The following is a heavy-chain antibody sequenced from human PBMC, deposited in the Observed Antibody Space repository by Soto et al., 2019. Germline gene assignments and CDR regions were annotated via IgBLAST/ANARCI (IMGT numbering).Heavy chain of an antibody. CDR1: RFTFSIFT. Sequence: EVQLVESGGGLVKPGGSLRLSCAASRFTFSIFTMNWVRQAPGKGLEWVSSFSSVSSYIYYADSVKGRFTISRDNAKNSLYLQMNSLRAEDTAVYYCARGSGGLDVWGQGTTVTVSS. J-gene: IGHJ6*02. D-gene: IGHD3-10*01. V-gene: IGHV3-21*01. CDR3: ARGSGGLDV. CDR2: FSSVSSYI.